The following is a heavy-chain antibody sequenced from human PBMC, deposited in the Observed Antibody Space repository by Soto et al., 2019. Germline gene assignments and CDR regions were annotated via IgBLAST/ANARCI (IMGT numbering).Heavy chain of an antibody. CDR3: ARAGEWIAVAGTGYYYYYGMDV. D-gene: IGHD6-19*01. CDR1: GDSVSSNSAA. J-gene: IGHJ6*02. Sequence: SQTLSLTCAISGDSVSSNSAAWNWVRQSPSRGLEWLGRTYYRSKWYNDYAVSVKSRITINTDTSKNQFSLQLNSVTPEDTAVYYCARAGEWIAVAGTGYYYYYGMDVWGQGTTVTVSS. CDR2: TYYRSKWYN. V-gene: IGHV6-1*01.